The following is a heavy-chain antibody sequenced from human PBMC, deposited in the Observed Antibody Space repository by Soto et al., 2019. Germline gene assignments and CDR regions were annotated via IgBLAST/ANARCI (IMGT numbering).Heavy chain of an antibody. V-gene: IGHV4-59*01. CDR2: VHYSGNP. J-gene: IGHJ4*02. Sequence: SETLSLTCTVSSGSISGYYWGWIRQSPGEGLEWTGYVHYSGNPNYSPSFKSRVTMSVDMSTNQFSLKLNSVTAADTAVYYCARGYLGDDWYYYFDHWGQGTLVTVSS. D-gene: IGHD3-9*01. CDR1: SGSISGYY. CDR3: ARGYLGDDWYYYFDH.